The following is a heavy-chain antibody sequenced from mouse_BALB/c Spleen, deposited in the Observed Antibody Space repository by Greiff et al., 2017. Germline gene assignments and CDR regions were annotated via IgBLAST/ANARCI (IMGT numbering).Heavy chain of an antibody. Sequence: QVQLKQSGPSLVQPSQSLSITCTASGFSLTSYGVHWVRQSPGKGLEWLGVIWRGGSTDYNAAFMSRLSITKDNSKSQVFFKMNSLQADDTAIYYCAKKGGTGKSYAMDYWGQGTSVTVSS. D-gene: IGHD1-3*01. CDR2: IWRGGST. J-gene: IGHJ4*01. V-gene: IGHV2-5-1*01. CDR3: AKKGGTGKSYAMDY. CDR1: GFSLTSYG.